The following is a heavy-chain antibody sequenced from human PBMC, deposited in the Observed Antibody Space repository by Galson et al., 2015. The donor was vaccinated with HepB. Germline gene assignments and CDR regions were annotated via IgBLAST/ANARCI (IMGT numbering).Heavy chain of an antibody. J-gene: IGHJ4*02. Sequence: SLRLSCAASGFTFSSYAMHWVRQAPGKGLEWVAVISYDGSNKYYADSVKGRFTISRDNSKNTLYLQMNSLRAEDTAVYYCARGGFGYFEYWGQGALVTVSS. CDR2: ISYDGSNK. CDR1: GFTFSSYA. D-gene: IGHD3-10*01. V-gene: IGHV3-30*04. CDR3: ARGGFGYFEY.